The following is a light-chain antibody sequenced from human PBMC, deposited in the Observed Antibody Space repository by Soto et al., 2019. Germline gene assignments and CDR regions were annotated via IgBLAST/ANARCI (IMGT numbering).Light chain of an antibody. CDR1: SSYVGAYNY. J-gene: IGLJ2*01. V-gene: IGLV2-14*01. CDR3: TSWITSTTMK. CDR2: DVN. Sequence: QSVLTQPASVSGSPGQSITISCTGTSSYVGAYNYVSWYQQHPGKAPKLMIYDVNIRPSGVSNRFSGSKSGNTASLTISGLQAEDEADYYCTSWITSTTMKFGGGTKVTVL.